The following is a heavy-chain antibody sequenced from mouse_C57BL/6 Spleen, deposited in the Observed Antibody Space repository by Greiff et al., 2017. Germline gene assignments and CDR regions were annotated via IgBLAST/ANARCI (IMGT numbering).Heavy chain of an antibody. CDR3: ARDGTYYSFDY. CDR1: GFTFSDYG. CDR2: ISSGSSTI. V-gene: IGHV5-17*01. D-gene: IGHD2-12*01. Sequence: EVQLQESGGGLVKPGGSLKLSCAASGFTFSDYGMHWVRQAPEKGLAWVAYISSGSSTIYYADTVTGRFTISRDNAKNTLFLQMTSLRSEDTAMYYCARDGTYYSFDYWGQGTTLTVSS. J-gene: IGHJ2*01.